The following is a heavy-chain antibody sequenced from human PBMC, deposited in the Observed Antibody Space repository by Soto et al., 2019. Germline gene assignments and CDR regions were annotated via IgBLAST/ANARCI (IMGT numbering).Heavy chain of an antibody. CDR1: GFTFSRYG. Sequence: PGGSLRLSCAASGFTFSRYGMHWVRQAPGKGLEWVAVISYDGSNKFYADSVKGRFTISRDNSKNTLYLQMNSLRAEDTSVYYCAKDLYSSETYTYYCGMDVWGQGTTVTSP. V-gene: IGHV3-30*18. CDR2: ISYDGSNK. CDR3: AKDLYSSETYTYYCGMDV. J-gene: IGHJ6*02. D-gene: IGHD3-10*01.